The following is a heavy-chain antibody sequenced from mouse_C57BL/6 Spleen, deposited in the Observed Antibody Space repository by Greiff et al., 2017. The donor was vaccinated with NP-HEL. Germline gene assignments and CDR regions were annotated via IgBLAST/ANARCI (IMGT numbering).Heavy chain of an antibody. D-gene: IGHD2-3*01. CDR1: GYTFTSYG. Sequence: VQLQQSGAELARPGASVKLSCKASGYTFTSYGISWVKQRTGQGLEWIGEIYPRSGNTYYNEKFKGKATLTADKSSSTAYMELRSLTSEDSAVYFCARSPIYDGYYVWYFDVWGTGTTVTVSS. CDR3: ARSPIYDGYYVWYFDV. V-gene: IGHV1-81*01. CDR2: IYPRSGNT. J-gene: IGHJ1*03.